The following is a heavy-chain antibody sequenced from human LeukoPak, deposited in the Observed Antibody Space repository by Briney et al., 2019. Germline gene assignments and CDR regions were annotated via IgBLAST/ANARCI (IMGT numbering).Heavy chain of an antibody. CDR1: GGSISDYY. CDR3: ARAAPSGPVDAFDI. J-gene: IGHJ3*02. D-gene: IGHD6-6*01. V-gene: IGHV4-59*01. CDR2: VHSNGDT. Sequence: TSETLSLTCIISGGSISDYYWGWIRQPPGKGLEWIGYVHSNGDTDYNPSLRSRLTILLDTSKKDFSLKVSSVTAADTAVYYCARAAPSGPVDAFDIWGQGTMVTVSS.